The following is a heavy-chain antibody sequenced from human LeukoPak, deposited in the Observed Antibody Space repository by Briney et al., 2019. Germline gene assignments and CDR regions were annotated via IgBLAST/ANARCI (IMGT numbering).Heavy chain of an antibody. D-gene: IGHD2-2*01. J-gene: IGHJ5*02. CDR1: GFTFSSYG. CDR2: IQYDGGIK. V-gene: IGHV3-30*02. CDR3: AKLTSTWFDP. Sequence: GGSLRLSCAASGFTFSSYGMHWVRQAPGKGLEWVAFIQYDGGIKYYADSVKGRFTISRDNSKNTLYLQMNSLRAEDAAVYYCAKLTSTWFDPWGQGTRVTVSS.